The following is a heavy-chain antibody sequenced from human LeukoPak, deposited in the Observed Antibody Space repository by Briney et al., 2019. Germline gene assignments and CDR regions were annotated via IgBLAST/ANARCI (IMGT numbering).Heavy chain of an antibody. Sequence: SETLSLTCTVSGGSISSYYWSWIRQPPGKGLEWIGYIYYSGSTNYNPSLKSRVTISVDTSKNQFSLKLSSVTAADTAVYYCARHSRVTTDLDYWGQGTLVTVSS. D-gene: IGHD1-14*01. V-gene: IGHV4-59*08. CDR3: ARHSRVTTDLDY. J-gene: IGHJ4*02. CDR1: GGSISSYY. CDR2: IYYSGST.